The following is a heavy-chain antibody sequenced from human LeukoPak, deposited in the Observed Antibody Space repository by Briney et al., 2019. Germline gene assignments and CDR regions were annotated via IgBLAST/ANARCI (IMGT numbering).Heavy chain of an antibody. D-gene: IGHD3-10*01. Sequence: GGSLRLSCAASGFTFSNYDMSWVRQAPGKGLEWVSAVTGGGDTTYYADSVKGRFTISRDNSKSTLYLQMNSLRAEDTAVYYCAKRGSYFGGFDYWGQGTLVTGSS. CDR2: VTGGGDTT. J-gene: IGHJ4*02. V-gene: IGHV3-23*01. CDR1: GFTFSNYD. CDR3: AKRGSYFGGFDY.